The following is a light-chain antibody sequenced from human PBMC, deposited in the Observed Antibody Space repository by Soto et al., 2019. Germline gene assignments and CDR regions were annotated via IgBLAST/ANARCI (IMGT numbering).Light chain of an antibody. J-gene: IGLJ1*01. CDR3: SSYAGSNNYV. CDR2: EVS. Sequence: QSVLTQPPSASGSPGQSVTISCTGPGSDVGGYNYVSWYQQHPAKAPKLMIYEVSRRPSGVPDRSSGSKSGNTASLTVSGLQAEDEADYYCSSYAGSNNYVFGTGTKLTVL. CDR1: GSDVGGYNY. V-gene: IGLV2-8*01.